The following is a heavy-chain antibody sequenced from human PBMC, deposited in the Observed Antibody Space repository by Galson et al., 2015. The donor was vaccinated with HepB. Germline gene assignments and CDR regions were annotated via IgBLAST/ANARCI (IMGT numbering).Heavy chain of an antibody. D-gene: IGHD1-1*01. CDR2: IKSKAVGETT. V-gene: IGHV3-15*01. Sequence: SLRLSCAASGFPLSDAWLSWVRQAPGKGLEWVGRIKSKAVGETTHYAAPVKGRFTLSRHDSQNTVYLHMNRLKVEDTGVYYCTKMTTATDHDAFHIWGQGTIVTVSS. CDR1: GFPLSDAW. CDR3: TKMTTATDHDAFHI. J-gene: IGHJ3*02.